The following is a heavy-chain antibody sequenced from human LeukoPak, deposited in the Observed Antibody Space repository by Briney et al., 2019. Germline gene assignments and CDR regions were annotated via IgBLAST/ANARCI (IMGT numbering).Heavy chain of an antibody. CDR1: GFTFSDYY. CDR2: ISSSGSTI. J-gene: IGHJ4*02. Sequence: GGSLRLSCAASGFTFSDYYMSWIRQAPGKGLEWVSYISSSGSTIYYADSVKGRLTISKDNAKNSLYLQMNSLRAEDTAVYYCARLKGIGTFDYWGQGTLVTVSS. CDR3: ARLKGIGTFDY. D-gene: IGHD1-26*01. V-gene: IGHV3-11*01.